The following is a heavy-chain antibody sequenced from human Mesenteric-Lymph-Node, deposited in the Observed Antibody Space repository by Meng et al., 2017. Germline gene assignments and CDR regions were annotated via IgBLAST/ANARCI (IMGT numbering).Heavy chain of an antibody. J-gene: IGHJ6*02. CDR3: ATPGLRPDYYYGMDV. Sequence: SVKVSCKASGYTFTDYSLHWVRQAPGQGLEWMGGIIPIFGTANYAQKFQGRVTITADKSTSTAYMELSSLRSEDTAVYYCATPGLRPDYYYGMDVWGQGTTVTVSS. CDR2: IIPIFGTA. CDR1: GYTFTDYS. D-gene: IGHD4-17*01. V-gene: IGHV1-69*06.